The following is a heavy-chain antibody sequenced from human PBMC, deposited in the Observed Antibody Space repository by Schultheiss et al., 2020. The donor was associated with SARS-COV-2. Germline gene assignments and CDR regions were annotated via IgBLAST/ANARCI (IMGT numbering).Heavy chain of an antibody. CDR1: GFTFSSYW. CDR3: ARLFSGTYSLDY. CDR2: ISRDSFL. V-gene: IGHV3-21*01. Sequence: GESLKISCAASGFTFSSYWMNWVRQAPGMGLEWVSSISRDSFLYYADSVKGRFTISRDNAKNSLYLQMNSLRAEDTAVYYCARLFSGTYSLDYWGQGTLVTVSS. J-gene: IGHJ4*02. D-gene: IGHD3-10*02.